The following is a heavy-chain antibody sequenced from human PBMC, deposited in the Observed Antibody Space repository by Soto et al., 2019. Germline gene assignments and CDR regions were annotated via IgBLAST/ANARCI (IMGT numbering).Heavy chain of an antibody. D-gene: IGHD2-15*01. CDR1: GFTFSDYY. CDR3: ARDSARRRDGFKAA. V-gene: IGHV3-11*06. J-gene: IGHJ5*02. CDR2: ISSSSSFT. Sequence: QVLLVESGGGLVKPGGSLRLSCAASGFTFSDYYMTWIRQAPGKGLEWVSYISSSSSFTNYADSVKGRFTISRDNAKNSLYLQMNSLSAGDTAVYYCARDSARRRDGFKAAWGQGTLVSVST.